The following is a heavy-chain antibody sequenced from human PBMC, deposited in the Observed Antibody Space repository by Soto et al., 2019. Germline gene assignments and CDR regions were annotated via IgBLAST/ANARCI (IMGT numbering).Heavy chain of an antibody. CDR3: AKADKNQRKEVAMIDY. CDR1: GFTFSSYA. J-gene: IGHJ4*02. CDR2: ISGSGGST. Sequence: GGSLRLSCAASGFTFSSYAMSWVRQAPGKGLEWVSAISGSGGSTYYADSVKGRFTISRDNSKNTMYLQMNSLRAEDTAVYNCAKADKNQRKEVAMIDYWGKGTLVPVSS. V-gene: IGHV3-23*01. D-gene: IGHD5-12*01.